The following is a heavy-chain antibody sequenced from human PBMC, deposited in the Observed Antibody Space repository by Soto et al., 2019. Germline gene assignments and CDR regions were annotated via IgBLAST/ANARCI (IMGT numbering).Heavy chain of an antibody. Sequence: PGGSLRLSCAASGFTFSSYAMHWVRQAPGKGLEWVAVISYDGSNKYYADTVKGRFTISRDNSKNTLYLQMNSLRAEDTAVYYCARDQRSGDGSGSYYNVLYYYYGMDVWGQGTTVTVSS. CDR3: ARDQRSGDGSGSYYNVLYYYYGMDV. CDR2: ISYDGSNK. CDR1: GFTFSSYA. V-gene: IGHV3-30-3*01. D-gene: IGHD3-10*01. J-gene: IGHJ6*02.